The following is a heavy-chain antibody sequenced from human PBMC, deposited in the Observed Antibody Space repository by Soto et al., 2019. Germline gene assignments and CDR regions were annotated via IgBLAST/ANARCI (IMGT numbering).Heavy chain of an antibody. V-gene: IGHV3-23*01. CDR2: IGGSGVST. Sequence: EVQLLESGGALVQPGGSLRLSCAVSGFTFSTYAMSWDRQAPGKGLEWVSGIGGSGVSTYYADSVKGRFAISRDNPKNTLYLQMNSLRVVDTAVYYCGRGYRYGENYHYGMDVWGQGTTVTVSS. CDR1: GFTFSTYA. D-gene: IGHD5-18*01. CDR3: GRGYRYGENYHYGMDV. J-gene: IGHJ6*02.